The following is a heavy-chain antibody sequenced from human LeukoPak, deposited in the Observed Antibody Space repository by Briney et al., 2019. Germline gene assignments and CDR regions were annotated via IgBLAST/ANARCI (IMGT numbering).Heavy chain of an antibody. Sequence: SETLSLTCAVYGGSFSGYYWSWIRQPPGKGLEWIGYIYYSGSTNYNPSLRSRVTMSVDTSKNQFSLNLSSVTAADTAVYYCARVASWPTGTDYWGQGTLVTVSS. CDR3: ARVASWPTGTDY. D-gene: IGHD1-1*01. CDR2: IYYSGST. CDR1: GGSFSGYY. J-gene: IGHJ4*02. V-gene: IGHV4-59*01.